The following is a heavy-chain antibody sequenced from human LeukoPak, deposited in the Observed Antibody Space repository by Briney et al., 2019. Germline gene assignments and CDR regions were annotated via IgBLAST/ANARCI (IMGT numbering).Heavy chain of an antibody. Sequence: GGSLRLSCAASGFTFSSYWMSWVRQAPGKGLEWVANIKQDGSEKYYVDSVKGRFTISRDNAKNSLYLQMISLRAEDTAVYYCARTSSSGYYSRWGQGTLVTVSS. V-gene: IGHV3-7*01. CDR2: IKQDGSEK. J-gene: IGHJ4*02. D-gene: IGHD3-22*01. CDR3: ARTSSSGYYSR. CDR1: GFTFSSYW.